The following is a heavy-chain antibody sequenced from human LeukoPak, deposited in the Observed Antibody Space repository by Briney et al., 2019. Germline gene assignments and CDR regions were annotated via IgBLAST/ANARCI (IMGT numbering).Heavy chain of an antibody. CDR1: GLTFSSHT. V-gene: IGHV3-21*01. CDR2: IRGSGNYK. Sequence: GGSLRLSCAASGLTFSSHTMNWVRRAPGKGLEWVSSIRGSGNYKYYAGSVKGRFTISRDNANNSLYLQMNSLRAEDTAVYYCAIDQPGYYYGMDVWGQGTTVTVS. J-gene: IGHJ6*02. CDR3: AIDQPGYYYGMDV.